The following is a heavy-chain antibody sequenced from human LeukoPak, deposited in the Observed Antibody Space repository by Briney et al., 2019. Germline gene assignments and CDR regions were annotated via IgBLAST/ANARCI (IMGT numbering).Heavy chain of an antibody. CDR2: ISGSGSTV. Sequence: GGSLRLSCAASGFTLGDHYMDWVRQAPGKGLEWLSYISGSGSTVYYADSVKGRFTISRDNAKNSLYLQMNSLRAEDTAVYYCARVSSGYAFDIWGQGTMVTVSS. CDR3: ARVSSGYAFDI. V-gene: IGHV3-11*01. J-gene: IGHJ3*02. D-gene: IGHD6-19*01. CDR1: GFTLGDHY.